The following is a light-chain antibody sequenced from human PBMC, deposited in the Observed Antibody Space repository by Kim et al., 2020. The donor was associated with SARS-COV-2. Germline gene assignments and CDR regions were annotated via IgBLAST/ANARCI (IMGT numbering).Light chain of an antibody. V-gene: IGLV3-9*01. J-gene: IGLJ2*01. CDR2: RDS. CDR1: NIGSKN. CDR3: QVWDSSTVV. Sequence: VARGQTARITCGGNNIGSKNVHWYQQKPGQAPVLVIYRDSNRPSGIPERFSGSNSGNTATLTISRAQAGDEADYYCQVWDSSTVVFGGGTQLTVL.